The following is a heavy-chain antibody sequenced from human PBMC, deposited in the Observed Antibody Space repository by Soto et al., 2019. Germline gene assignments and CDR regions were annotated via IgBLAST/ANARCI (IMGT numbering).Heavy chain of an antibody. CDR3: ARTAAGKHY. V-gene: IGHV1-69*13. J-gene: IGHJ4*02. CDR2: INPIFGTA. CDR1: GYTFTSYY. Sequence: EASVKVSCKASGYTFTSYYMHWVRQAPGQGLEWMGVINPIFGTANYAQKFRGRVTITADESTSTAYMELSSLRSEDTAVYYCARTAAGKHYWGREPWSPSPQ. D-gene: IGHD6-13*01.